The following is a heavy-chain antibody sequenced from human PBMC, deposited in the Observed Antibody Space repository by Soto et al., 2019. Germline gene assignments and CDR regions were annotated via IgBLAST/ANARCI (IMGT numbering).Heavy chain of an antibody. V-gene: IGHV4-39*07. CDR2: INYSEST. CDR1: GGSISSSSNH. J-gene: IGHJ4*02. CDR3: ARRSFEVQDYFDY. Sequence: SETLSLTCTVSGGSISSSSNHWGWIRQPPGKGLEWIGNINYSESTNYNPSLKSRVTISVDTSKNQFSLKLSSVTAADTAVYYCARRSFEVQDYFDYWGQGTLVTVSS.